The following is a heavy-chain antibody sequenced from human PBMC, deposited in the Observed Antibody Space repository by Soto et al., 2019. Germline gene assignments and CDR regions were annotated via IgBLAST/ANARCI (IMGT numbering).Heavy chain of an antibody. Sequence: AASVEVSCKASGYTFTNNYVSWVRQATGQGLEWMGWMNPGSGDTGYAQKFQGRVTMTRDISIATAYMELNSLTSEDTAIYYCARMESFGSLNWFDPWGQGTLVTVSS. V-gene: IGHV1-8*02. D-gene: IGHD5-18*01. CDR1: GYTFTNNY. CDR3: ARMESFGSLNWFDP. J-gene: IGHJ5*02. CDR2: MNPGSGDT.